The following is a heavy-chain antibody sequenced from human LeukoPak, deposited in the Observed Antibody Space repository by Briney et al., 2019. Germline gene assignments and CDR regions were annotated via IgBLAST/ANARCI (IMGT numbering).Heavy chain of an antibody. Sequence: SLRLSCDASGFSFNTYTMYWVRQAPGKGLEWIGEINHSGSTNYNPSLKSRVTISVDTSKNQFSLKLSSVTAADTAVYYCASDYGDYRDAFDIWGQGTMVTVSS. J-gene: IGHJ3*02. CDR2: INHSGST. CDR1: GFSFNTYT. V-gene: IGHV4-34*01. CDR3: ASDYGDYRDAFDI. D-gene: IGHD4-17*01.